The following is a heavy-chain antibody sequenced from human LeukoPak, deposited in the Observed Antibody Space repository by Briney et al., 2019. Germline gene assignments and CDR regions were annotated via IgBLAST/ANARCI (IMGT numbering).Heavy chain of an antibody. J-gene: IGHJ4*02. CDR3: ARRGRYYDILTGYPAYYFDY. CDR1: GGSISSYY. Sequence: SETLSLTCTVSGGSISSYYWSWIRQPPGKGLEWIGYIYYSGSTNYNPSLKSRVTISVDTSKNQFSLKLSSVTAADTAVYYCARRGRYYDILTGYPAYYFDYWGQGTLVTVSS. D-gene: IGHD3-9*01. V-gene: IGHV4-59*08. CDR2: IYYSGST.